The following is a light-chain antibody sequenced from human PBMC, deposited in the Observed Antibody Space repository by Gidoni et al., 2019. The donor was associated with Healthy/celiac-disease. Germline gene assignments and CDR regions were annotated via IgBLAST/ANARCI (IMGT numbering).Light chain of an antibody. CDR3: QQRSNWPPVT. V-gene: IGKV3-11*01. CDR1: QSVSSY. Sequence: EIVFTQSPATLSLSPGERATLSCRASQSVSSYLAWYQQKPGQAPRLLIYEASNRATGIPARFSGSGSGTDLTLTLSSREPEDFAVYYCQQRSNWPPVTFGGGTKVEIK. CDR2: EAS. J-gene: IGKJ4*01.